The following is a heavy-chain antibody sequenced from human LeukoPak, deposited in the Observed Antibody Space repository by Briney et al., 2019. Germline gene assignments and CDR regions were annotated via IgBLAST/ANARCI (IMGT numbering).Heavy chain of an antibody. CDR1: GYSFTSYW. J-gene: IGHJ5*02. V-gene: IGHV5-51*01. CDR2: VYPGDSDG. CDR3: ARARYCSGGNCFSDWFDP. D-gene: IGHD2-15*01. Sequence: RGESLKISCKGSGYSFTSYWIGWVRQMPGKGLEWMGIVYPGDSDGKYSPSFQGQVTISADKSISTAYLQWSSLKASDTAMYYCARARYCSGGNCFSDWFDPWGQGTLVTVSS.